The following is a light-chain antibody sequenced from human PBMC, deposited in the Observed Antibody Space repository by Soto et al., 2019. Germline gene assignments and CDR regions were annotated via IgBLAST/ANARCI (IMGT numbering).Light chain of an antibody. J-gene: IGKJ2*01. CDR2: DAS. CDR1: QSVSNY. CDR3: QQRSNWPPYT. Sequence: EIVLTQSPATLSLSPGERATLSCRASQSVSNYLAWYQQKPGQAPRLLIYDASNRATGIPARFSGSGSGPDFTLTIKTLQPAAFAVYYCQQRSNWPPYTFGQGTKLEIK. V-gene: IGKV3-11*01.